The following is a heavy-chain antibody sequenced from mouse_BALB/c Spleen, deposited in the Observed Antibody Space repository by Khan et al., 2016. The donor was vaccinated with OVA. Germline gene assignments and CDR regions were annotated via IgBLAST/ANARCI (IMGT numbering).Heavy chain of an antibody. J-gene: IGHJ2*01. CDR1: GYSITSGYG. CDR3: ARTARIKY. D-gene: IGHD1-2*01. CDR2: ISYSGST. V-gene: IGHV3-2*02. Sequence: EVQLQESGPGLVKPSQSLSLTCTVTGYSITSGYGWNWIRQFSGNKLEWMGYISYSGSTNYNPSLKSRISITRYTSKNQFFLQLNSVTTEDTATYYCARTARIKYWGQGTTLTVSS.